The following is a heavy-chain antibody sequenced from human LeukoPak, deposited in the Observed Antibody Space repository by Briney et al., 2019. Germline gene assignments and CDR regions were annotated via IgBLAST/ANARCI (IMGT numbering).Heavy chain of an antibody. J-gene: IGHJ4*02. D-gene: IGHD3-10*01. CDR1: GGSISSSSYY. CDR2: IYYSGST. Sequence: PAETLSLTCTVSGGSISSSSYYWGWIRQPPGKGLEWIGSIYYSGSTYYNPSLKSRVTISVDTSKNQFSLKLSSVTAADTAVYYCARGGVAADLPGFDYWGQGTLVIVSS. V-gene: IGHV4-39*07. CDR3: ARGGVAADLPGFDY.